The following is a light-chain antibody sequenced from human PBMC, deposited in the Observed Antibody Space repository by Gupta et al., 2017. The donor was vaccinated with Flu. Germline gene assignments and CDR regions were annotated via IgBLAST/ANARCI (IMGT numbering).Light chain of an antibody. CDR1: QSINAN. V-gene: IGKV3-15*01. CDR2: GAS. Sequence: EIVMTQSLPPLSASPGERATLSCRASQSINANLAWYQQKPGQAPRLVIYGASTRATGIPARFSGSGSGTEFTLTINSLQPEDFAVYYCQQYNNWPPWTFGQGTKVEI. CDR3: QQYNNWPPWT. J-gene: IGKJ1*01.